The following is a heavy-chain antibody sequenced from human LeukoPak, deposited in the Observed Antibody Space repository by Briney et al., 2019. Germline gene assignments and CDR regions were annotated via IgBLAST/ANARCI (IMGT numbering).Heavy chain of an antibody. J-gene: IGHJ3*02. Sequence: GGSLRLSCAASGFTFSSYAMSWVRQAPGKGLEWVSAISGSGGSTYYADSVKGRFTISRDNSKNTLYLQMNSLRAEDTAVYYCAGAYCGGDCYSGRAFDIWGQGTMVTASS. CDR2: ISGSGGST. CDR1: GFTFSSYA. V-gene: IGHV3-23*01. D-gene: IGHD2-21*02. CDR3: AGAYCGGDCYSGRAFDI.